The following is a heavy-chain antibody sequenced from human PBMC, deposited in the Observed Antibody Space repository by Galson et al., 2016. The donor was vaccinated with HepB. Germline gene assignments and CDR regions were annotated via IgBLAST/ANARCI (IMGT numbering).Heavy chain of an antibody. Sequence: LRLSCAASGFTFSSYAMNWVRQAPGKGLEWVAGTSYNGNNKYYIDSVKGRFTISRDDSKNTVYLQMNSLRAEDTAVYYCASGGSGWINRFDPWGQGTLVTVSS. CDR2: TSYNGNNK. CDR3: ASGGSGWINRFDP. V-gene: IGHV3-30*04. CDR1: GFTFSSYA. J-gene: IGHJ5*02. D-gene: IGHD6-19*01.